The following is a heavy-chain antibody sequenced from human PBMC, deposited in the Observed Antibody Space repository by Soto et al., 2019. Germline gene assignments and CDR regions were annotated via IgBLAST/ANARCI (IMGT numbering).Heavy chain of an antibody. Sequence: SETLSLTCTVSGGSISSGGYYWSWIRQHPGKGLEWIGYIYYSGSTYYNPSLKSRVTISVDTSKNQFSLKLSSVTAADTAVYYCATRITVFGLLIPPFDPWGQGTQVTVSS. D-gene: IGHD3-3*01. CDR2: IYYSGST. CDR3: ATRITVFGLLIPPFDP. V-gene: IGHV4-31*03. J-gene: IGHJ5*02. CDR1: GGSISSGGYY.